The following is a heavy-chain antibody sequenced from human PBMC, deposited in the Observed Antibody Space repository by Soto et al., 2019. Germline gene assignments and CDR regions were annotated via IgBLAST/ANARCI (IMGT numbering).Heavy chain of an antibody. CDR1: GGSISSSNW. V-gene: IGHV4-4*02. J-gene: IGHJ5*02. D-gene: IGHD2-21*02. CDR3: ARGPCGGDCYSYWFDP. Sequence: SETLSLTCAVSGGSISSSNWWSWVRQPPGKGLEWIGEIYHSGSTNYNPSLKSRVTISVDKSKNQFSLKLSSVTAADTAVYYCARGPCGGDCYSYWFDPWGQGTLVTVSS. CDR2: IYHSGST.